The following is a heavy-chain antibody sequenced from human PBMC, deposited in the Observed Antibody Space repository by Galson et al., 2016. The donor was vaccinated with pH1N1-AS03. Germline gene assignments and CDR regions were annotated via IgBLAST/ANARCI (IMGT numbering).Heavy chain of an antibody. D-gene: IGHD2-15*01. CDR2: IKDDGSEK. J-gene: IGHJ4*02. CDR1: GFSIRDHW. V-gene: IGHV3-7*03. CDR3: GRVGRGGSPVDY. Sequence: SLRLSCADSGFSIRDHWMGWFRQAPSKGLEWVTEIKDDGSEKHDVDAVKGRFILSRVNAKNSLYLQMNSLRADDTDVYYCGRVGRGGSPVDYWGQGTLVTVSS.